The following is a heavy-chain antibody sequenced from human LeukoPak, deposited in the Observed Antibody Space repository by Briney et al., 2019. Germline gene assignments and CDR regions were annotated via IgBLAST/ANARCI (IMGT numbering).Heavy chain of an antibody. D-gene: IGHD3-22*01. CDR3: AGRTYYYDSSGSPYYFDY. J-gene: IGHJ4*02. CDR1: GGSLSGYY. Sequence: SKTLSLTCGVSGGSLSGYYWSWIRQPPGKGLEWIGEINRRGSTNYNPSHKSRVNIAVDTSKNQFSLKLSSVTAADTAVYYCAGRTYYYDSSGSPYYFDYWGQGTLVTVSS. CDR2: INRRGST. V-gene: IGHV4-34*01.